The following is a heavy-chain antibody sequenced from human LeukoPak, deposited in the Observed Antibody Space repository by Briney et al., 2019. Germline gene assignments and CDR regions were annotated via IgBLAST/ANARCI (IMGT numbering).Heavy chain of an antibody. V-gene: IGHV1-18*01. Sequence: VASVKVSCKASGYTFTSYGISWVRQAPEQGLEWMGWISAYNGNTNYAQKFQGRVTMTRDTSISTAYMELSRLRSDDTAVYYCARVELGGMFLAFDIWGQGTMVTVSS. CDR3: ARVELGGMFLAFDI. CDR1: GYTFTSYG. D-gene: IGHD7-27*01. J-gene: IGHJ3*02. CDR2: ISAYNGNT.